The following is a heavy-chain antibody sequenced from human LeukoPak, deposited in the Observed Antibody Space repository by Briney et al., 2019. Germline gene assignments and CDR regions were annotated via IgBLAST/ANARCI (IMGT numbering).Heavy chain of an antibody. V-gene: IGHV3-21*01. CDR2: ISSSSSYI. Sequence: GGSLRLSCAASGFTFSSYSMNWVRQAPGKGLEWVSSISSSSSYIYYADSVKGRFTISRDNAKNSLYLQMNSLRAEDTAVYYCARDHSSWYDHNWLDPWGQGTLVPVSS. D-gene: IGHD6-13*01. J-gene: IGHJ5*02. CDR1: GFTFSSYS. CDR3: ARDHSSWYDHNWLDP.